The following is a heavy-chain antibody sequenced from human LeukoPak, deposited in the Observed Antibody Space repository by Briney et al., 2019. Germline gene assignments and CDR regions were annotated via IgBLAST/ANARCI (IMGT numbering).Heavy chain of an antibody. CDR2: IIPIFGTA. Sequence: SVKVSCKASGGTFSSYAISWVRQAPGQGLEWMGGIIPIFGTANYAQKFQGRVTITADTSTDTAYMELSSLRSEDTAVYYCATDPAVVPAATEYFQHWGQGTLVTVSS. D-gene: IGHD2-2*01. J-gene: IGHJ1*01. V-gene: IGHV1-69*06. CDR1: GGTFSSYA. CDR3: ATDPAVVPAATEYFQH.